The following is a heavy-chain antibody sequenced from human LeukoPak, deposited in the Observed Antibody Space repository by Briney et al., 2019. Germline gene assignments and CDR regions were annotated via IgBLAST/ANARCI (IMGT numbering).Heavy chain of an antibody. V-gene: IGHV3-64D*06. Sequence: PGGSLRLSCSASGLASSLYSMHWVRQAPGKGLEYVSGISTNGGSTYYADSVKGRFTISRDNSKNTLYLQMSTLRGEDTSVYYCVTELGIGGFDIWGQGTMVTVSS. CDR1: GLASSLYS. D-gene: IGHD7-27*01. CDR2: ISTNGGST. CDR3: VTELGIGGFDI. J-gene: IGHJ3*02.